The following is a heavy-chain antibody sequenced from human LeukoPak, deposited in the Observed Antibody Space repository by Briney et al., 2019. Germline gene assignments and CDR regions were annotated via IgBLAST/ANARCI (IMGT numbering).Heavy chain of an antibody. Sequence: PSETLSLTCTVSDGSISTASYYWSWIRQPAGKGLEWIGRIFISGSTNYNPSLKSRVTMSVDTSKNQFSLKLSSVTAADTAVYYCARVILGMYSSSREIYWYFDLWGRGTLVTVSS. J-gene: IGHJ2*01. CDR1: DGSISTASYY. D-gene: IGHD6-13*01. CDR3: ARVILGMYSSSREIYWYFDL. V-gene: IGHV4-61*02. CDR2: IFISGST.